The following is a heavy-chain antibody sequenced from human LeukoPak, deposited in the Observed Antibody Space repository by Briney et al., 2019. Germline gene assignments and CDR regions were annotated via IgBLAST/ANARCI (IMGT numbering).Heavy chain of an antibody. CDR3: ARDRGVYCSGGSCYRTLNWFDP. D-gene: IGHD2-15*01. V-gene: IGHV4-39*07. J-gene: IGHJ5*02. Sequence: PSETLSLTCTVSGGSISSSSYYWGWIRQPPGKGLEWIGSIYYSGSTYYNPSLKSRVTISVDTSKNQFSLKLSSVTAADTAVYYCARDRGVYCSGGSCYRTLNWFDPWGQGTLVTVSS. CDR1: GGSISSSSYY. CDR2: IYYSGST.